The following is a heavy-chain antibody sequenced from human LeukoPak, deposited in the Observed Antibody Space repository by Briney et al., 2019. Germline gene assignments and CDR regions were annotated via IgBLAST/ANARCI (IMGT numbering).Heavy chain of an antibody. CDR3: ARGAFGYCSSTSCHTFDI. Sequence: GESLKISCKGSGYSFTSYWIGWVRQMPGKGLEWMGIIYPGDSDTRYSPSFRGQVTISADKSISTAYLQWSSLNASDTAMYYCARGAFGYCSSTSCHTFDIWGQGTMVTVSS. J-gene: IGHJ3*02. D-gene: IGHD2-2*02. V-gene: IGHV5-51*01. CDR2: IYPGDSDT. CDR1: GYSFTSYW.